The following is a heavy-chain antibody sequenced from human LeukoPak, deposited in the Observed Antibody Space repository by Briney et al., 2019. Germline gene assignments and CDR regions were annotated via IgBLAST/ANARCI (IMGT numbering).Heavy chain of an antibody. CDR2: INHSGSA. J-gene: IGHJ4*02. Sequence: PSETLSLTCAVYGGSFSGYYWSWIRQPPGKWLEWIGGINHSGSANYNPSLKSRVTISVDTSKNQFSLKLSSVTAADTAVYYCARVGARITMVRGVIIREYFDYWGQGTLVTVSS. CDR1: GGSFSGYY. D-gene: IGHD3-10*01. CDR3: ARVGARITMVRGVIIREYFDY. V-gene: IGHV4-34*01.